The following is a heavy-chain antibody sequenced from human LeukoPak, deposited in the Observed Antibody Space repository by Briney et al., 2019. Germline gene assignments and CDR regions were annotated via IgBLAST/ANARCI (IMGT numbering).Heavy chain of an antibody. V-gene: IGHV4-59*01. CDR2: IYYSGST. CDR3: ARDLQFCSGGSCYQNWFDP. D-gene: IGHD2-15*01. CDR1: GGSISSYY. J-gene: IGHJ5*02. Sequence: SETLSLTCTVSGGSISSYYWSWIRQPPGKGLEWIGYIYYSGSTNYNPSLKSRVTISVDTSKNQFSLKLSSVTAADTAVYYCARDLQFCSGGSCYQNWFDPWGQGTLVTVSS.